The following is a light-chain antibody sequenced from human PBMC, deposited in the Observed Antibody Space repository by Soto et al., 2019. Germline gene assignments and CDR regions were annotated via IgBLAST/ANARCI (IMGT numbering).Light chain of an antibody. J-gene: IGLJ2*01. CDR3: QSYDSSLSVAV. Sequence: QSVLTQPPSVSGAPGQRVTISCTGSSSNIGAGYDVHWYQQLPGTAPKLLIYGNIDRPSGVPDRFSGSKSGTSASLAITGLQAEDEADYYCQSYDSSLSVAVFGGGTKLTV. CDR2: GNI. V-gene: IGLV1-40*01. CDR1: SSNIGAGYD.